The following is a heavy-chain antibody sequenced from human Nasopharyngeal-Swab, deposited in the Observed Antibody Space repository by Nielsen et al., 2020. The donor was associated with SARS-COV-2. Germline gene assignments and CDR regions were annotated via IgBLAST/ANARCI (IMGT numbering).Heavy chain of an antibody. CDR1: GFTFSSYA. CDR2: ISGSGGNT. V-gene: IGHV3-23*01. D-gene: IGHD4-23*01. CDR3: AAAPSGDYGGY. Sequence: GESLKISCAASGFTFSSYAMTWVRQAPGKGLEWVSSISGSGGNTHYADSVKGRFTISRDNSKNRLYLQMNSLRAEDTAVYYCAAAPSGDYGGYWGQGTLVTVSS. J-gene: IGHJ4*02.